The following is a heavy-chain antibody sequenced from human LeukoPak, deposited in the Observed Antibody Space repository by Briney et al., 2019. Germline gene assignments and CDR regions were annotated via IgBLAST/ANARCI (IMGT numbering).Heavy chain of an antibody. J-gene: IGHJ4*02. CDR2: IYPRDGST. V-gene: IGHV1-46*01. CDR3: ARDQEGFDY. CDR1: GYTFTSNY. Sequence: ASVKVSFTASGYTFTSNYIHWVRQAPGQGLEWMGMIYPRDGSTSYAQKFQGRVTVTRDTSTSTVHMELSGLRSEDTAVYYCARDQEGFDYWGRGTLVTVSS.